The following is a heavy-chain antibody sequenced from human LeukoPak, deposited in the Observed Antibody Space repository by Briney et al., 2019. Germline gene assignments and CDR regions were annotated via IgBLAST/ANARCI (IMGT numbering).Heavy chain of an antibody. D-gene: IGHD4-11*01. Sequence: ASVKVSCKASGYSFTGYYMHWVRQAPGQGLEWMGWVNPNSGGTTYAQKLQGRVTMTRDTSISTAYMELSRLRSDDTAVYYCAREGYSSYWGQGTLVTVSS. V-gene: IGHV1-2*02. J-gene: IGHJ4*02. CDR3: AREGYSSY. CDR2: VNPNSGGT. CDR1: GYSFTGYY.